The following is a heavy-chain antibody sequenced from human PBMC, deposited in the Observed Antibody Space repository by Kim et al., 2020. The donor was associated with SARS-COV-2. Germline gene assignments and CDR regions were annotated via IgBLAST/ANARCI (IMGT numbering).Heavy chain of an antibody. Sequence: GGSLRLSCAASGFTFSSYAMHWVRQAPGKGLEWVAVISYDGSNKYYADSVKGRFTISRDNSKNTLYLQMNSLRAEDTAVYYCAREYDDYYGSGSYLDYWGQGTLVTVSS. D-gene: IGHD3-10*01. CDR1: GFTFSSYA. CDR3: AREYDDYYGSGSYLDY. J-gene: IGHJ4*02. V-gene: IGHV3-30*04. CDR2: ISYDGSNK.